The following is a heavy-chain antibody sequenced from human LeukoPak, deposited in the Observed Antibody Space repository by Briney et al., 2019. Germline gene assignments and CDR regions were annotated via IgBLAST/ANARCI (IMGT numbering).Heavy chain of an antibody. Sequence: GGSLRLSCAASGFTFSSYGKHWVGQAPGQGLEWVSVIWYDGSNKYYADSVKGRFTISRDNSKITLYLQMNSLRAEDTAVYYCARIYLGSSGWYYFDYWGQGTLVTVSS. CDR2: IWYDGSNK. CDR1: GFTFSSYG. J-gene: IGHJ4*02. D-gene: IGHD6-19*01. V-gene: IGHV3-33*01. CDR3: ARIYLGSSGWYYFDY.